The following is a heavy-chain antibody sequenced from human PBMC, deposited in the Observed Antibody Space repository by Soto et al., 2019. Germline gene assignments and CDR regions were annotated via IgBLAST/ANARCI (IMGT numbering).Heavy chain of an antibody. Sequence: QVQLVESGGGVVQPGRSLRLSCAASGFTFSNYGMHWVRQAPGKGPEWVTFISYDGSDKYYADSVKGRFTISRDNSKNFLYLQMNSLRAEATAMYYCAKYLEEYAGDYPHDYWGQGTLVTVSS. CDR2: ISYDGSDK. CDR3: AKYLEEYAGDYPHDY. D-gene: IGHD2-8*01. CDR1: GFTFSNYG. V-gene: IGHV3-30*18. J-gene: IGHJ4*02.